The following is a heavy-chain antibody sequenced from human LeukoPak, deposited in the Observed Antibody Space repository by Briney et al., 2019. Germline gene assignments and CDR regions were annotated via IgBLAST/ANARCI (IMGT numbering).Heavy chain of an antibody. CDR3: AQSLGSSNWIGNWFDP. D-gene: IGHD6-13*01. CDR1: GGSISSSSHS. Sequence: PSETLSLTCTVSGGSISSSSHSWGWIRQPPGKGLEWTGSIYHTGRTYYNPSLKSRVTISVDTSKNQFSLKLSSVTAADTAVYYCAQSLGSSNWIGNWFDPWGQGTLVTVSS. V-gene: IGHV4-39*01. J-gene: IGHJ5*02. CDR2: IYHTGRT.